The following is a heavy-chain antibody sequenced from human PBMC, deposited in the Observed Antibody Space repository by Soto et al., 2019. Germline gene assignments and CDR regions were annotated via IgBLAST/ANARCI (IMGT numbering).Heavy chain of an antibody. J-gene: IGHJ6*02. CDR1: GYTFTSYG. Sequence: QVQLEQSGAEVKKPGDSMKVSCKAYGYTFTSYGISWVRQAPGQGLEWMGWINGYNGNTDYAQKVQGRVTMTTDTSTCTAYIELRSLRSDDTAVHYCAREGSAPYYYYGMDVWGQGTTVTVSS. CDR2: INGYNGNT. D-gene: IGHD6-19*01. CDR3: AREGSAPYYYYGMDV. V-gene: IGHV1-18*01.